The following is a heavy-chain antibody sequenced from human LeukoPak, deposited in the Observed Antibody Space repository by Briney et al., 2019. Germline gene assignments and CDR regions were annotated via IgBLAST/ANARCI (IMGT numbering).Heavy chain of an antibody. CDR2: ISGSGGST. J-gene: IGHJ4*02. CDR3: AKNPPTIFGVVPYFDY. Sequence: GGSLRLSCAASGFTFSSYAMSWVRQAPGKGLEWVSAISGSGGSTYYAASVKGRFTISRDNSKNTLYLQMNSLRAEDTAVYYCAKNPPTIFGVVPYFDYWGQGTLVTVSS. V-gene: IGHV3-23*01. CDR1: GFTFSSYA. D-gene: IGHD3-3*01.